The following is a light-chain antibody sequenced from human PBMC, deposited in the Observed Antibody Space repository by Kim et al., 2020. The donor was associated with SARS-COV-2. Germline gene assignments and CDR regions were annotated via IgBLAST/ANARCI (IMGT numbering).Light chain of an antibody. J-gene: IGLJ1*01. CDR3: SAWDASLSGQV. V-gene: IGLV1-47*01. CDR1: QSNIGGNE. CDR2: RTK. Sequence: SVTISCFGSQSNIGGNEVHWYQQRLPGTAPRPLIYRTKRRPSGVPDRFSASKSGTSASLAISGLRSEDEADYYCSAWDASLSGQVFGTGTKVTVL.